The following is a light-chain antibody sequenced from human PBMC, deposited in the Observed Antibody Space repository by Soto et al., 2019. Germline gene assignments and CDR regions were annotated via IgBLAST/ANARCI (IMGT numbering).Light chain of an antibody. Sequence: EIVMTQSPVILSVSPGERATLSCRASQNVNSDLAWYQQKPGQAPMILIYGASTRATDIPARISGSGSGTDFTLTINGLQSEDFAVYYCQQYNKWPPLYTFGQGTKLEIK. CDR1: QNVNSD. J-gene: IGKJ2*01. V-gene: IGKV3-15*01. CDR2: GAS. CDR3: QQYNKWPPLYT.